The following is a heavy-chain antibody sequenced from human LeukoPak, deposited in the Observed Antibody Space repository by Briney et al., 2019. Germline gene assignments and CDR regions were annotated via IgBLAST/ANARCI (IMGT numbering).Heavy chain of an antibody. Sequence: GGSLRLSCAASGFTVEAHFMSWVRQAPGKGLEWVSVLYHGDRTYYADSVKGRFTISRDSSENTVYLQMKSLRDEDTAVYYCARDRDDSSVHHYFDYWGQGALVTVFS. V-gene: IGHV3-66*02. CDR2: LYHGDRT. CDR3: ARDRDDSSVHHYFDY. D-gene: IGHD3-22*01. J-gene: IGHJ4*02. CDR1: GFTVEAHF.